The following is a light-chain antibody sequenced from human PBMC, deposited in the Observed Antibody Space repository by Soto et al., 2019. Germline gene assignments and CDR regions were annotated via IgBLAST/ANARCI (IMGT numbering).Light chain of an antibody. CDR2: EVY. CDR3: KQYISYSRT. CDR1: QSVDKW. J-gene: IGKJ1*01. Sequence: DIQMTQFPSTLSASVGDRVTITCRASQSVDKWLAWFQQKPGKAPKVLIYEVYRLESGVPSRFSGSGTGTPVNLTISSLQPDDFATYYYKQYISYSRTFGQGTKVEVK. V-gene: IGKV1-5*03.